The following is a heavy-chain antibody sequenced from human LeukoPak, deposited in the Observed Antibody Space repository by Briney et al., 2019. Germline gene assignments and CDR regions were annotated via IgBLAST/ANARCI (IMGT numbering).Heavy chain of an antibody. CDR1: GGTFSSYA. CDR2: IIPILGIA. Sequence: GASVKVSCKASGGTFSSYAISWVRQAPGQGLEWMGRIIPILGIANYAQKFQGRVTITADKSTSTAYMELSSLRSEDTAVYYCARDTRGRFGGTPSYYFDYWGQGTLVTVSS. D-gene: IGHD1-26*01. J-gene: IGHJ4*02. CDR3: ARDTRGRFGGTPSYYFDY. V-gene: IGHV1-69*04.